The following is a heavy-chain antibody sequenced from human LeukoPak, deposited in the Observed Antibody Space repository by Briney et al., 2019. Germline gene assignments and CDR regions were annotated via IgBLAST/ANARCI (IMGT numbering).Heavy chain of an antibody. CDR3: TSDTYYYDSTGLGHWFDP. V-gene: IGHV1-2*02. D-gene: IGHD3-22*01. Sequence: ASVKVSCKASGYTFTHYYMHWVRQAPGQGLEWMGWINPNYGGTNYAQKFQGRVTMTWDTSISTAYMELSSLRSDDTAVYYCTSDTYYYDSTGLGHWFDPWGQGTLVTVSS. CDR1: GYTFTHYY. J-gene: IGHJ5*02. CDR2: INPNYGGT.